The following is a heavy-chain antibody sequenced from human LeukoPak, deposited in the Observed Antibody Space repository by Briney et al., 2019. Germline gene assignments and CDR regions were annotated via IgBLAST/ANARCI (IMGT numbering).Heavy chain of an antibody. V-gene: IGHV3-23*01. CDR2: ISGSGGST. CDR3: AKGDVEMATSYYFDY. D-gene: IGHD5-24*01. J-gene: IGHJ4*02. CDR1: GFTFSSYA. Sequence: PGGSLRLSCAASGFTFSSYAMSWVRQAPGKGLEWISAISGSGGSTYYADSVKGRFTISRDNSKNTLYMQMNSLRAEDTAVYYCAKGDVEMATSYYFDYWGQGTLVSVSS.